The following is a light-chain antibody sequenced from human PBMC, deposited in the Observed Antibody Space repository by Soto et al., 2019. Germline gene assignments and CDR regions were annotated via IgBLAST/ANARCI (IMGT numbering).Light chain of an antibody. V-gene: IGLV1-40*01. CDR3: QSYDNSLSGSRV. CDR2: GDN. CDR1: SSSIGAGYD. J-gene: IGLJ3*02. Sequence: QSVLTQPPSVSGAPGQRVTISCTGSSSSIGAGYDVHWYQQLPGTAPKLLIYGDNNRPSGVPDRFSGSKSDTSASLAITGLQAEDEADYHCQSYDNSLSGSRVFGGGTKLTVL.